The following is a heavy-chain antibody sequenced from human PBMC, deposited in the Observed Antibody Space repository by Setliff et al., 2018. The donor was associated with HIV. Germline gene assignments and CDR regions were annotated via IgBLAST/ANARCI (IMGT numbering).Heavy chain of an antibody. CDR2: ISGNGGST. CDR3: ARETMYDSRGYLSHYFDY. Sequence: LRLSCAASGFTFINYAMSWVRQPPGKGLEWVSTISGNGGSTTYADSVKGRFTISRDNSQNTLYVQMNILRVEDTAVYYCARETMYDSRGYLSHYFDYWGQGTPVTVSS. J-gene: IGHJ4*02. V-gene: IGHV3-23*01. D-gene: IGHD3-22*01. CDR1: GFTFINYA.